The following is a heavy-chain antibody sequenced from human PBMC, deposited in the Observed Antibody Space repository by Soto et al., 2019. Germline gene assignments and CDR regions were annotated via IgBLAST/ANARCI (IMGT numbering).Heavy chain of an antibody. J-gene: IGHJ6*02. Sequence: PGESLKISCKGSGYSFTSYWIGWVRQMPGKGLECMGIIYPGDSDTRYSPSFQGQVTISADKSISTAADTAVYYCAREMVVGATTRGIYYYYGMDVWGQGTTVTVSS. CDR2: IYPGDSDT. CDR1: GYSFTSYW. V-gene: IGHV5-51*01. CDR3: TRGIYYYYGMDV. D-gene: IGHD1-26*01.